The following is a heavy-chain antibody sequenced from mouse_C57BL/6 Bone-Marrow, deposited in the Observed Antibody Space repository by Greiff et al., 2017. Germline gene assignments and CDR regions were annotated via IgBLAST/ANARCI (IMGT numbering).Heavy chain of an antibody. CDR3: SKLTGYYFDY. CDR2: IYPRSGNN. V-gene: IGHV1-81*01. D-gene: IGHD4-1*01. CDR1: GYTFTSYG. Sequence: QVQLQQSGAELARPGASVKLSCKASGYTFTSYGISWVKQRTGQGLEWIGEIYPRSGNNYYNEKFKGKATLTADKSSSTAYMGLRSLTSEDSAVYFCSKLTGYYFDYWGQGTTLTVSS. J-gene: IGHJ2*01.